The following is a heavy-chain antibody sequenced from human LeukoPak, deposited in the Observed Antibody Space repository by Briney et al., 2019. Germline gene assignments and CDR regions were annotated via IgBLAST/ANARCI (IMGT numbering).Heavy chain of an antibody. D-gene: IGHD6-13*01. CDR2: IKQNGSKT. CDR1: GFIFNNYW. V-gene: IGHV3-7*03. CDR3: ARIPYSGTWYWFDP. Sequence: GGSLRLSCAASGFIFNNYWMCWVRQAPGKGLEWVANIKQNGSKTYYADSVKGRFTISRDDAKNSLYLQMNSLRAEDTAVYYCARIPYSGTWYWFDPWGQGTLVTVSS. J-gene: IGHJ5*02.